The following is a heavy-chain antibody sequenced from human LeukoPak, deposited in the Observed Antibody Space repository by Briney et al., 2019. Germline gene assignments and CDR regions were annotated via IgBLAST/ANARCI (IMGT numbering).Heavy chain of an antibody. CDR3: ARAGSSGWYSEVGWFDP. J-gene: IGHJ5*02. Sequence: SQTLSLTCAVYGGSFSGYYWSWIRQPPGKGLEWIGEINHSGSTNYNPSLKSRVTISVDTSKNQFSLKLSSVTVADTAVYYCARAGSSGWYSEVGWFDPWGQGTLVTVSS. CDR2: INHSGST. D-gene: IGHD6-19*01. CDR1: GGSFSGYY. V-gene: IGHV4-34*01.